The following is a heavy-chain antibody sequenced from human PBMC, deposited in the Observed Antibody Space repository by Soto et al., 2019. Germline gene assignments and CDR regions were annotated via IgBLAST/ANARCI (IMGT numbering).Heavy chain of an antibody. V-gene: IGHV3-30*18. CDR2: ISYDGSNK. Sequence: PGGSLRLSCAASGFTFSSYCMHWVRQAPDKGLEWVAVISYDGSNKYYADSVKGRFTISRDNSKNTLYLQMNSLRVEDTAVYHCAKQNRRLVVVPAAAADFWGQGTLVTVSS. J-gene: IGHJ4*02. CDR3: AKQNRRLVVVPAAAADF. D-gene: IGHD2-2*01. CDR1: GFTFSSYC.